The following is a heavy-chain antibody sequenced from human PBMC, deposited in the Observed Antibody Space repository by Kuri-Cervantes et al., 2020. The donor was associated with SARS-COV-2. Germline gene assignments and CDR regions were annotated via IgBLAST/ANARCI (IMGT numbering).Heavy chain of an antibody. CDR1: GYTFTSYG. CDR2: ISAYNGNT. D-gene: IGHD3-22*01. CDR3: ARDAGYYDSSGYYGLTFDY. J-gene: IGHJ4*02. Sequence: ASVKVSCKASGYTFTSYGISWVRQAPGQGLEWMGWISAYNGNTNYAQKLQGRVTMTTDTSTSTAYMELRSLRSDDTAVYYCARDAGYYDSSGYYGLTFDYWGQGTLVTVS. V-gene: IGHV1-18*01.